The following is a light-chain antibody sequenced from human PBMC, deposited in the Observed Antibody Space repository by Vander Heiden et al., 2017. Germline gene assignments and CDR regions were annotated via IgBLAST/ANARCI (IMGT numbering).Light chain of an antibody. J-gene: IGKJ2*01. CDR2: KAS. Sequence: DIQMTQSPSTLSASPGDRVTITCRASQSISSWLAWYQQKPGKAPKLLIYKASSLESGVPSRFSGSGSGTEFTLTISSLQPDDFATYYCQQYNSYPYTFGQGTKLEIK. CDR1: QSISSW. V-gene: IGKV1-5*03. CDR3: QQYNSYPYT.